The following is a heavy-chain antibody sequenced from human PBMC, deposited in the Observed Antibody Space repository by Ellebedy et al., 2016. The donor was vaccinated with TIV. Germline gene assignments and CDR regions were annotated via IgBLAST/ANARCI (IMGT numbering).Heavy chain of an antibody. CDR3: ARANTGYCSSSNCYNDLDS. D-gene: IGHD2-2*02. J-gene: IGHJ4*02. CDR2: ISDSSSYI. Sequence: GGSLRLXXAASGFTFSTFSMHWVRQAPGEGLQWVPSISDSSSYIHYADSVKGRFTISRDNAKYSLYLQMNSLRDGDTAVYYCARANTGYCSSSNCYNDLDSWGQGTLVTVSS. V-gene: IGHV3-21*01. CDR1: GFTFSTFS.